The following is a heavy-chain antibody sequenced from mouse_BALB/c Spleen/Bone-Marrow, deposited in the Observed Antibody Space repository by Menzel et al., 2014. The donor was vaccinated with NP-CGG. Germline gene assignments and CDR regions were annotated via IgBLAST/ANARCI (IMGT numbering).Heavy chain of an antibody. V-gene: IGHV3-8*02. CDR2: ISNSGST. CDR1: GDSITSGY. D-gene: IGHD4-1*01. CDR3: ASWGFAY. J-gene: IGHJ3*01. Sequence: EVQRVESGPSLVKPSQTLSLTCSVTGDSITSGYWNWIRKAPGNKLEYMGYISNSGSTYYNPSLKSRISIPRDTSKNQFYLQLNSVTAEDTATYYCASWGFAYWGQGTLVTVSA.